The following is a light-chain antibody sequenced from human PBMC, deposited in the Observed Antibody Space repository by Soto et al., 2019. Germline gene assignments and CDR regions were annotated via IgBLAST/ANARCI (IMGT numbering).Light chain of an antibody. Sequence: QSALTQPASVSGSPGQSITISCTGTSSDVGGYNYVSWYQQHPGKAPKLMIYEVSHRPSGVSNRFSGSKSGNTASLTISGLQDEDEADYSCSSYTSNSTYVFGTGTKVTVL. J-gene: IGLJ1*01. V-gene: IGLV2-14*01. CDR2: EVS. CDR1: SSDVGGYNY. CDR3: SSYTSNSTYV.